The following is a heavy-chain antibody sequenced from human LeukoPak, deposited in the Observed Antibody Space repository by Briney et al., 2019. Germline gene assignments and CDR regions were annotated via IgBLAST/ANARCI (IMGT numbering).Heavy chain of an antibody. CDR3: ARSNGMVRANWFDP. V-gene: IGHV3-48*03. CDR1: GFTFSTYE. CDR2: ISSSGSTI. J-gene: IGHJ5*02. Sequence: SGGSLRLSCAASGFTFSTYEMNWVRQAPGKGLEWVSYISSSGSTIYYADSVKGRFTISRDNAKNSLYLQMNSLRAEDTAVYYCARSNGMVRANWFDPWGQGTLVTVSS. D-gene: IGHD3-10*01.